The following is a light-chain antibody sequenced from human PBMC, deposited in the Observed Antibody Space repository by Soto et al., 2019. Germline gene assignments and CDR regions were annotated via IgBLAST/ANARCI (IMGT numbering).Light chain of an antibody. V-gene: IGKV1-17*02. CDR1: QDVSND. J-gene: IGKJ1*01. Sequence: TQRISNISTLSASVGDRVTITFRASQDVSNDLGWFQQKPGKAPKRLIFGASNLESGVPSRFSGTGPGTEFILIITYLQPEDCATDLCGPHTYFWSIGQGTKGDFK. CDR3: GPHTYFWS. CDR2: GAS.